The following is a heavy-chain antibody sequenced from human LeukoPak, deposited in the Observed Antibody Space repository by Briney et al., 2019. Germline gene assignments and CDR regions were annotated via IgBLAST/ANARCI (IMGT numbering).Heavy chain of an antibody. V-gene: IGHV5-51*01. CDR3: ARRRNSSGWYFDFDY. D-gene: IGHD6-19*01. CDR2: IYPGDSDT. CDR1: GYSFTSYW. Sequence: GESLKISCKGSGYSFTSYWIGWVRQMPGEGLEWMGIIYPGDSDTRYSPSFQGQVTISADKSISTAYLQWSSLKASDTAMYYCARRRNSSGWYFDFDYWGQGTLVTVSS. J-gene: IGHJ4*02.